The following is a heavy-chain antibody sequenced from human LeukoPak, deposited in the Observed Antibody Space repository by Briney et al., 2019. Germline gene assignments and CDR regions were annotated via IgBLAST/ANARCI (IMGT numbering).Heavy chain of an antibody. CDR2: IAYDGSKE. J-gene: IGHJ4*02. Sequence: GGSLRLSCAASGFSLSGHAMHWVRQAPGKGLEWVALIAYDGSKEHYADSVKGRFSISRDNSRNTVHLQMNSLRPEDTAMYYCARVPRLTGAPIDYWGQGNLVTVSS. V-gene: IGHV3-30*04. D-gene: IGHD3-9*01. CDR1: GFSLSGHA. CDR3: ARVPRLTGAPIDY.